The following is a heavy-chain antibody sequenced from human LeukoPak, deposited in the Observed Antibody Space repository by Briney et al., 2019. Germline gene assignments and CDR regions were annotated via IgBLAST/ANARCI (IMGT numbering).Heavy chain of an antibody. V-gene: IGHV4-39*01. CDR2: IYYTGGT. CDR1: GVSITSSSYY. D-gene: IGHD1-26*01. J-gene: IGHJ4*02. CDR3: ARHGGTRVTLVEVYYFDS. Sequence: SETLSLTFTVSGVSITSSSYYWAWIRQPPEEGLEWIGRIYYTGGTNYSPSLKSRVTISVDTSKNQFSLKLSSVTAADTAVYYCARHGGTRVTLVEVYYFDSWGQGTLVTVSS.